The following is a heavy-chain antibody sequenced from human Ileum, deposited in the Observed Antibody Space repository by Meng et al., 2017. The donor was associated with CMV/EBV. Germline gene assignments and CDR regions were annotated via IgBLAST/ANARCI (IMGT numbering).Heavy chain of an antibody. J-gene: IGHJ4*02. CDR1: GFTFDDYS. Sequence: EVQFVEAGGLVVQAGGSLRLSCAASGFTFDDYSMHWVRQRPGKGLEWISIINWDGTNTDYADSVRGRFTISRDNSRNSLYLEMNSLRTEDTAFYFCARDGHWGQGTLVTVSS. V-gene: IGHV3-43*01. CDR2: INWDGTNT. CDR3: ARDGH.